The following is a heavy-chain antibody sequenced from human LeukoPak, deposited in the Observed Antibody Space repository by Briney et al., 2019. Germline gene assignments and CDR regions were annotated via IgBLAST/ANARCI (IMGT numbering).Heavy chain of an antibody. D-gene: IGHD1-26*01. V-gene: IGHV3-30-3*01. CDR1: GFTVSSNY. Sequence: GGSLRLSCAASGFTVSSNYMSWVRQAPGKGLEGVAVISYDGSNKYYADSVKGRFTISRDNSKNTLYLQMNSLRAEDTAVYYCARPGASGMWSFDYWGQGTLVTVSS. CDR3: ARPGASGMWSFDY. CDR2: ISYDGSNK. J-gene: IGHJ4*02.